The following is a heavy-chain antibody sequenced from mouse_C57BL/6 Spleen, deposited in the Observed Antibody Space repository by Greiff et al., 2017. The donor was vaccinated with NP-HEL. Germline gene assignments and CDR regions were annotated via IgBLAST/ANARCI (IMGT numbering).Heavy chain of an antibody. CDR1: GFTFSSYA. D-gene: IGHD1-1*01. V-gene: IGHV5-4*03. CDR2: ISDGGSYT. Sequence: EVKLVESGGGLVKPGGSLKLSCAASGFTFSSYAMSWVRQTPEKRLEWVATISDGGSYTYYPDNVKGRFTISRDNAKNNLYLQMSHLKSEDTAMYYCARGYRGSSPFDVWGTGTTVTVSS. CDR3: ARGYRGSSPFDV. J-gene: IGHJ1*03.